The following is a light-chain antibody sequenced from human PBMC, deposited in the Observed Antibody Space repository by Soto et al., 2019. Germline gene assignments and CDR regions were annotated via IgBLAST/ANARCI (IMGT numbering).Light chain of an antibody. J-gene: IGKJ4*01. CDR1: QSVSSN. V-gene: IGKV3-15*01. Sequence: EIVMTQSPATLSVSPGERATLSCRASQSVSSNLAWYQQKPGQAPRLLIYGASTRATGIPARFSGSGSGTEFTLTINSLQSEDFAVYYCHQYNDLHTFGGGTKVEIK. CDR2: GAS. CDR3: HQYNDLHT.